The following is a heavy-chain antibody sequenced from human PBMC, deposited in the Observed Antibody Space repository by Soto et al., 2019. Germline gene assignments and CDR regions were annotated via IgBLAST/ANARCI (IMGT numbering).Heavy chain of an antibody. Sequence: ASVKVSCKASGYTFTGYYMHWVRQAPGQGLEWMGWINPNSGGTNYAQKFQGWVTITRDTSTSTAYMELSRLRSEDTAVYYCARDRINIVVVPAAITGRFDPWGQGTLVTVSS. J-gene: IGHJ5*02. D-gene: IGHD2-2*01. V-gene: IGHV1-2*04. CDR2: INPNSGGT. CDR3: ARDRINIVVVPAAITGRFDP. CDR1: GYTFTGYY.